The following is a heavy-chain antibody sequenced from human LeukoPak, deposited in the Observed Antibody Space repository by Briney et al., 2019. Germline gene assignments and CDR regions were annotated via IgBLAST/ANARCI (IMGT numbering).Heavy chain of an antibody. D-gene: IGHD6-19*01. CDR1: GFTFSSYA. Sequence: PGGSLRLSCAASGFTFSSYAMHWVRQAPGKGLEWVAVISYDGSNKYYADSVKGRFTISRDNSKNTLYLQMNSLRAEDTAVYYCARARGSSSGWPNTKNYYYYYMDVWGKGTTVTISS. J-gene: IGHJ6*03. CDR3: ARARGSSSGWPNTKNYYYYYMDV. V-gene: IGHV3-30*04. CDR2: ISYDGSNK.